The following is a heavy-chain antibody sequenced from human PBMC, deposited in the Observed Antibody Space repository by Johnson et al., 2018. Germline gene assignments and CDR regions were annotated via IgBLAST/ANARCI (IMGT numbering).Heavy chain of an antibody. J-gene: IGHJ6*02. V-gene: IGHV3-11*04. CDR3: ASFYCSSTSCYTGLYGMDV. CDR2: ISSSGSTI. CDR1: GFTFSDYY. Sequence: VQLVESGGGLVKPGGSLRLSCAASGFTFSDYYMSWIRQAPGKGLEWVSFISSSGSTIYYADAVTGRITISRDNVKNSLSLQMNNLRAEDTAVYYCASFYCSSTSCYTGLYGMDVWGQGTTVTVSS. D-gene: IGHD2-2*02.